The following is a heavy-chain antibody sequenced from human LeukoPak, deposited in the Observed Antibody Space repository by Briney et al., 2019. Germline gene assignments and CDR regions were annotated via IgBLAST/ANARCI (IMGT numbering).Heavy chain of an antibody. J-gene: IGHJ4*02. CDR1: GGPFSGYF. CDR3: ARRNYYNSGSFPFDF. D-gene: IGHD3-10*01. V-gene: IGHV4-34*01. Sequence: SETLSLTCAVSGGPFSGYFWSWIRQSSGKGLEWIGEIHNSGTTNYNPSLNSRVTISEDTSKNQFYLNLSSVTAADTAVYYCARRNYYNSGSFPFDFWGQGTLVTVSS. CDR2: IHNSGTT.